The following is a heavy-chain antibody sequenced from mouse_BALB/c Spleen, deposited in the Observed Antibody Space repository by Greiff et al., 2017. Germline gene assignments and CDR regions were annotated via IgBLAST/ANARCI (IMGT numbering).Heavy chain of an antibody. CDR3: ARHGGYDRVDAMAY. D-gene: IGHD2-14*01. CDR1: GFTFSSYG. J-gene: IGHJ4*01. V-gene: IGHV5-6*01. CDR2: ISSGGSYT. Sequence: EVQLQESGADLVKPGGSLKLSCAASGFTFSSYGMSWVRQTPDKRLEWVATISSGGSYTYYPDSVKGRFTISRDNAKNTLYLQMSSLKSEDTAMYYCARHGGYDRVDAMAYWGQGTSVTVSA.